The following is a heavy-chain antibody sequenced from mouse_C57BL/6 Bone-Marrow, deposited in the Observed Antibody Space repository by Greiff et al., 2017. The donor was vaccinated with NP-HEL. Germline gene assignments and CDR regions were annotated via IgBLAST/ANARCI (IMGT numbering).Heavy chain of an antibody. D-gene: IGHD2-2*01. CDR3: TTSGGLPLYFDY. CDR1: GFNIKDDY. J-gene: IGHJ2*01. CDR2: IDPENGDT. Sequence: DVKLQESGAELVRPGASVKLSCTASGFNIKDDYMHWVKQRPEQGLEWIGWIDPENGDTEYASKFQGKATITADTSSNTAYLQLSSLTSEDTAVYYCTTSGGLPLYFDYWGQGTTLTVSS. V-gene: IGHV14-4*01.